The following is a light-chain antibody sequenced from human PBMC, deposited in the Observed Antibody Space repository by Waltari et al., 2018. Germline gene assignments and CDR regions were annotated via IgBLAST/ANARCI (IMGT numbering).Light chain of an antibody. CDR1: SALNGATYT. V-gene: IGLV5-45*01. CDR3: MILHNNAVV. J-gene: IGLJ3*02. CDR2: YRADSDK. Sequence: QAVLTQPASLTASPGAPASLPCTLPSALNGATYTNHWYQQRPGSPPPFLVKYRADSDKRQGSGVPSRFSGSKDTSANAGILLISGLQSEYEADYYCMILHNNAVVFGGGTKLTVL.